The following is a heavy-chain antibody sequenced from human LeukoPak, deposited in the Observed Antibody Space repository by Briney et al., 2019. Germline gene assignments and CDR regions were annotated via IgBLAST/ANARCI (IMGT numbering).Heavy chain of an antibody. V-gene: IGHV3-11*01. D-gene: IGHD4-17*01. CDR3: ARDPDYGDPY. CDR1: GFTFSDHY. J-gene: IGHJ4*02. Sequence: GGSLRLSCTASGFTFSDHYMSWLRLSPGKGLEWISYITSSGTTIDYADSVKGRFTISRDNAQSSLYLQMNSLRPEDTAMYYCARDPDYGDPYWGQGTLVTVSS. CDR2: ITSSGTTI.